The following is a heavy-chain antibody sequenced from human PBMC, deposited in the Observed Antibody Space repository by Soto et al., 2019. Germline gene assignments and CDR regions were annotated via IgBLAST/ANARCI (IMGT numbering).Heavy chain of an antibody. CDR1: GFTFSSYA. Sequence: EVQLLESEGGLVQPGGSLRLSCAASGFTFSSYAMSWVRQAPGKGLEWVSAISGSGGSTYYADSVKGRFTISRDNSKNTLYLQMNSLRAEDTAVYYCAKDHPQLRYFDWLRFDPWGQGTLVTVSS. V-gene: IGHV3-23*01. CDR2: ISGSGGST. J-gene: IGHJ5*02. D-gene: IGHD3-9*01. CDR3: AKDHPQLRYFDWLRFDP.